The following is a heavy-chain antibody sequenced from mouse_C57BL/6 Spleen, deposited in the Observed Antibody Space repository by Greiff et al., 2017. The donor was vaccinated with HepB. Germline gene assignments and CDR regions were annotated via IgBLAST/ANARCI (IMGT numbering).Heavy chain of an antibody. CDR3: ARDLNWDY. D-gene: IGHD4-1*02. V-gene: IGHV5-4*01. CDR1: GFTFSSYA. Sequence: EVQGVESGGGLVKPGGSLKLSCAASGFTFSSYAMSWVRQTPEKRLEWVATISDGGSYTYYPDNVKGRFTISRDNAKNNLYLQMSHLKSEDTAMYYCARDLNWDYWGQGTTLTVSS. CDR2: ISDGGSYT. J-gene: IGHJ2*01.